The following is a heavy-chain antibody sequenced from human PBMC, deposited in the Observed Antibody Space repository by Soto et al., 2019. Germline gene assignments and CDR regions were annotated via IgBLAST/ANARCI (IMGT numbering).Heavy chain of an antibody. Sequence: SETLSLTCAVSGGSISSGGYSWSWIRQPPGKGLEWIGYMSYSGSTNYNPSLKSRVTIFAHTSKNQFSLKLSSVTAADTAVYYCAREFSSGRYFDYWGQGTLVTVSS. D-gene: IGHD6-19*01. CDR3: AREFSSGRYFDY. CDR1: GGSISSGGYS. V-gene: IGHV4-61*08. CDR2: MSYSGST. J-gene: IGHJ4*02.